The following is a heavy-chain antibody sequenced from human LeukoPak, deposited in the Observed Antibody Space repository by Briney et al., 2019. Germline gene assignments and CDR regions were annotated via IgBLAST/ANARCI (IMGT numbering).Heavy chain of an antibody. D-gene: IGHD1-26*01. J-gene: IGHJ4*02. V-gene: IGHV3-23*01. CDR1: GFTFSSYA. CDR2: ISGSGGST. Sequence: PGGSLRLSCAASGFTFSSYAMSWVRQAPGKGLEWVSAISGSGGSTYYADSVKGRFTISRDNSKNTLYLQMNSLRAEDTAVYYCARDGEEWELLWALDYWGQGTLVTVSS. CDR3: ARDGEEWELLWALDY.